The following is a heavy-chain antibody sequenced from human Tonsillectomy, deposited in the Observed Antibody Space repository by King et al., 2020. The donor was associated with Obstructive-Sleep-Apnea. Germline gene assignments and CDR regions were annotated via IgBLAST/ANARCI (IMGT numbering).Heavy chain of an antibody. D-gene: IGHD6-13*01. CDR2: ITWNSGTI. CDR1: GFTFDEYA. J-gene: IGHJ4*02. CDR3: AKGRYSNNWHILDY. Sequence: VQLVESGGDLVQPGRSLRLSCAAYGFTFDEYAMHWVRQAQGKGLEWVSGITWNSGTIGYADSVKGRFTISRDNAKTSLNLQMNSLRAEDTAFYYCAKGRYSNNWHILDYWGQGTLVTVSS. V-gene: IGHV3-9*01.